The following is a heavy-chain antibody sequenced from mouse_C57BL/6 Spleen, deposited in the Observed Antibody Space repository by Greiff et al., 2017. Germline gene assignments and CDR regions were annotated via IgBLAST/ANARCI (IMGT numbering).Heavy chain of an antibody. Sequence: VQLQQPGTELVKPGASVKLSCKASGYTFTSYWMHWVKQRPGQGLEWIGNINPSNGGTNYNEKFKSKATLTVDKSSSTAYMQLSSLTSEDSAVYYCAKWLIRDYYAMDYWGQGTSVTVSS. CDR1: GYTFTSYW. CDR2: INPSNGGT. V-gene: IGHV1-53*01. CDR3: AKWLIRDYYAMDY. D-gene: IGHD2-3*01. J-gene: IGHJ4*01.